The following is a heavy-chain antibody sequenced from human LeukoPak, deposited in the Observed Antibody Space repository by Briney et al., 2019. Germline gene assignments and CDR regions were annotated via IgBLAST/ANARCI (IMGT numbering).Heavy chain of an antibody. Sequence: PGGSLRLSCAASGFTFSSYSMNWVRQAPGKGLEWVSYISSSSSTIYYADSVKGRFTISRDNAKNSLYLQMNSLRAEDTAVYYCARDERYCSGGSCYVLDYWGQGTLVTVSS. V-gene: IGHV3-48*04. CDR1: GFTFSSYS. CDR2: ISSSSSTI. J-gene: IGHJ4*02. CDR3: ARDERYCSGGSCYVLDY. D-gene: IGHD2-15*01.